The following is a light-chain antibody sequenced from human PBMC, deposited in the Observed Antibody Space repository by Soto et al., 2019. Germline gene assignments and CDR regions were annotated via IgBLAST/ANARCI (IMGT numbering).Light chain of an antibody. CDR3: QQYGSSAWT. CDR1: QSISSSY. Sequence: EIVLTQFPGTLSLSPVERATLSCSPTQSISSSYLAWYQQKPGQAPRLLIYGASSRATGIPDRFSGSGSGTDFTLTIDRLEPEDFAVYYCQQYGSSAWTFGQGTKVDIK. CDR2: GAS. V-gene: IGKV3-20*01. J-gene: IGKJ1*01.